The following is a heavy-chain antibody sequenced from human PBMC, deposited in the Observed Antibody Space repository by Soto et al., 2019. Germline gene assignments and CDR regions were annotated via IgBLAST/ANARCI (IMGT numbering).Heavy chain of an antibody. CDR3: ARSMTTVTIGPAY. CDR2: IYHSGST. V-gene: IGHV4-30-2*01. Sequence: QLQLQESGSGLVKPSQTLSLTCAVSGGSISSGGYSWSWIRQPPGKGLEWIGYIYHSGSTYYNPSLKSRVTISVDRSKNQFSLKLSSVTAADTAVYYCARSMTTVTIGPAYWGQGTLVTVSS. D-gene: IGHD4-17*01. CDR1: GGSISSGGYS. J-gene: IGHJ4*02.